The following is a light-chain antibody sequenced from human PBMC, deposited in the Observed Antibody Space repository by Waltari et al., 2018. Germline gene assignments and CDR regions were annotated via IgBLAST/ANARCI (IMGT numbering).Light chain of an antibody. V-gene: IGKV3-11*01. J-gene: IGKJ4*01. CDR2: DAS. CDR1: QSVGSY. Sequence: EIVLTQSPATLSSSPGERATLSCRASQSVGSYLGWYQQKPGQAPRLLIYDASNRATGIPARFSGGWSGTDFTLTISSLEPEDFAVYYCQQRSNWPLTFGGGTKVEIK. CDR3: QQRSNWPLT.